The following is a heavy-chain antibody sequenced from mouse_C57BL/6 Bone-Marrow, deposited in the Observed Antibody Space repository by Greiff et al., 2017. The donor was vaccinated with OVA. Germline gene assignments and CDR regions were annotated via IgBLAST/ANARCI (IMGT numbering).Heavy chain of an antibody. J-gene: IGHJ4*01. CDR3: TRPGYFSRDY. V-gene: IGHV1-15*01. CDR2: IDPETGGT. Sequence: VQLQQSGAELVRPGASVTLSCKASGYTFTDYEMHWVKQTPVHGLEWIGAIDPETGGTAYNQKFKGKAILTADKSSSTAYMELRSLTSEDSAVYYCTRPGYFSRDYWGQGTSVTVSS. CDR1: GYTFTDYE.